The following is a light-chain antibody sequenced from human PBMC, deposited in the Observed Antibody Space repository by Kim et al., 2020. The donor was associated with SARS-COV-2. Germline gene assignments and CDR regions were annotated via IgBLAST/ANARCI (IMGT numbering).Light chain of an antibody. CDR3: QAWDSSTVV. V-gene: IGLV3-1*01. J-gene: IGLJ2*01. CDR2: NDS. CDR1: KLGDKY. Sequence: SYELTQPPSVSVSPGQTASITCSGDKLGDKYACWYQQKPGQSPVLVIYNDSKRPSGIPERFSGSNSGNTATLTISGTQAMDEADYYCQAWDSSTVVFGGGTQLTVL.